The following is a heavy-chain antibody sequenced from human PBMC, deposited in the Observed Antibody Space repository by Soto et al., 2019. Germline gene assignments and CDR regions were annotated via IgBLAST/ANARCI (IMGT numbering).Heavy chain of an antibody. CDR3: ARYAAPCGS. D-gene: IGHD6-25*01. Sequence: QVQLVQSGAEVKKPGASVKVSCKASGYTFTSYGISWVRQAPGQGLEWMGWISAYNGNTNYPQKLLGRVTMTTDTSTSTAYMGLRSRRSGDAAVYYWARYAAPCGSWGQGSRVTVSS. V-gene: IGHV1-18*01. CDR1: GYTFTSYG. CDR2: ISAYNGNT. J-gene: IGHJ5*02.